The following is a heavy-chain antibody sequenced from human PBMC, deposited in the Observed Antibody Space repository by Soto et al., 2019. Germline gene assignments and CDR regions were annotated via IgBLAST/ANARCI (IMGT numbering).Heavy chain of an antibody. CDR1: GGSIASGGYF. V-gene: IGHV4-31*03. Sequence: KPSETLSLTCTVSGGSIASGGYFWSWIRQHPGKGLEWIGYIYYSGSSSYNPSLKSRLSMSVDTSKNQFSLKLGSVTAADTAVYYCARDTSMIVGPAKDDWFDPWGQGTLVTVSS. D-gene: IGHD3-22*01. CDR3: ARDTSMIVGPAKDDWFDP. CDR2: IYYSGSS. J-gene: IGHJ5*02.